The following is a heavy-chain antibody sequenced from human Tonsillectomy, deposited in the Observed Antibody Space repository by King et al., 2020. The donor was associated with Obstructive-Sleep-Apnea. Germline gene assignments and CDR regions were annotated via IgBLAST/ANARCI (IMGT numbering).Heavy chain of an antibody. Sequence: VQLVESGGGLVQPGGSLRLSCSASGFTFSIYAMHWVRQSPGKGLEYVSAISSNGGSTYYAVSVKGRFTISRDNSKNTLYLQMSSLRAEDTAVYYCVKTRAKYSSPPQGDYWGQGTLVTVSS. CDR3: VKTRAKYSSPPQGDY. CDR1: GFTFSIYA. D-gene: IGHD6-6*01. CDR2: ISSNGGST. V-gene: IGHV3-64D*08. J-gene: IGHJ4*02.